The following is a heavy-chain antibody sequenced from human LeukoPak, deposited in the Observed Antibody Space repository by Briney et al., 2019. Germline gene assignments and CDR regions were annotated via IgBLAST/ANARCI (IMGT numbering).Heavy chain of an antibody. V-gene: IGHV3-30*03. CDR1: GFTFSNYA. CDR2: ISHDGNNK. J-gene: IGHJ4*02. CDR3: ARAPGYGAAYYFDY. Sequence: SGGSLRLSCAASGFTFSNYAMHWVRQAPGKGLEWVALISHDGNNKYYADSVKGRFTISRDNSKNTLYLQMNSLRAEDTAVYYCARAPGYGAAYYFDYWGQGTLVTVSS. D-gene: IGHD1-1*01.